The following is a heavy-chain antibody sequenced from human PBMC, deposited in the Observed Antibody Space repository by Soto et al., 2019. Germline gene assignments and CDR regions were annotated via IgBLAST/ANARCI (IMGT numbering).Heavy chain of an antibody. J-gene: IGHJ6*02. Sequence: SETLSLTCTVDGDSVTSGSNYWSWNGQPQGKGREYSGESVDSENTSDHPSLKRRVTISVDTSKNQFSLKLSSVTAADTALYYCARVPVEMATIGYYYSYGVDVWGQGTTVTV. CDR3: ARVPVEMATIGYYYSYGVDV. CDR2: SVDSENT. CDR1: GDSVTSGSNY. D-gene: IGHD5-12*01. V-gene: IGHV4-61*01.